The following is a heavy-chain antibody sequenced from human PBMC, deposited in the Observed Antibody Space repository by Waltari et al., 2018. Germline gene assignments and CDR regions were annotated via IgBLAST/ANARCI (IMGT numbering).Heavy chain of an antibody. CDR1: GFTFSSHS. J-gene: IGHJ4*02. V-gene: IGHV3-21*01. CDR3: ARDSSILDY. Sequence: EVQLVESGGGLVKPGGSLRLSCAASGFTFSSHSRNWVRQATGKGLEWVSSISSSINYIYYADSVKGRFTISRDNAKNSLYLQMNSLRADDTAVYYCARDSSILDYWGQGTLVTVSS. D-gene: IGHD3-3*02. CDR2: ISSSINYI.